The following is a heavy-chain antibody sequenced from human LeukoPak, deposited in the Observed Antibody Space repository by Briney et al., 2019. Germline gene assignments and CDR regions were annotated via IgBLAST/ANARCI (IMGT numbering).Heavy chain of an antibody. D-gene: IGHD2-2*01. V-gene: IGHV4-34*01. CDR3: ARVFCSSTSCSEYFDL. CDR1: GGSFSGYY. CDR2: INHSGST. Sequence: PSETLPLTCAVYGGSFSGYYWSWIRQPPGKGLEWIGEINHSGSTNYNPSLKSRVTISVDTSKNQFSLKLSPVTAADTAVYYCARVFCSSTSCSEYFDLWGRGTLVTVSS. J-gene: IGHJ2*01.